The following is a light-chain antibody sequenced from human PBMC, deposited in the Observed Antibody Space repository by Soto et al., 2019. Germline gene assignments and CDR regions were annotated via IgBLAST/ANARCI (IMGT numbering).Light chain of an antibody. CDR1: QNLSSKF. J-gene: IGKJ5*01. CDR2: GAS. V-gene: IGKV3-20*01. Sequence: EIVLTQSPGNLSLSPGERATLSCSSSQNLSSKFLAWYQQKPGQAPRLLIYGASSRATGIPDRFSGTGSETDFTLTISRLEPEDFAVYYCQPYDNSPITVGQGTRLEIK. CDR3: QPYDNSPIT.